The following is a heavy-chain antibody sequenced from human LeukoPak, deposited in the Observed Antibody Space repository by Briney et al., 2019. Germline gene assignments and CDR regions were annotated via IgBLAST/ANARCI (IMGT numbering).Heavy chain of an antibody. Sequence: SETLSLTCAVYGGSFSGYYWSWIRPPPGRGLEWIGEINHSGSTNYNPSLKSRVTISVDTSKNQFSLKLSSVTAADTAVYYCARERGRSSSGTQSHYFDYWGQGTLVTVSS. J-gene: IGHJ4*02. D-gene: IGHD6-6*01. CDR2: INHSGST. CDR3: ARERGRSSSGTQSHYFDY. V-gene: IGHV4-34*01. CDR1: GGSFSGYY.